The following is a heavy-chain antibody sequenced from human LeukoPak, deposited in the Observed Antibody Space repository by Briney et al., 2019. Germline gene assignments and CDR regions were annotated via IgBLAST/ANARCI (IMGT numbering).Heavy chain of an antibody. CDR3: AAELLWFGEWWFDP. Sequence: VASVKVPCKASGFTFTSSAMQWVRQARGQRLEWIGWIVVGSGNTNYAQKFQERVTITRDMSTSTAYMELSSLRSEDTAVYYCAAELLWFGEWWFDPWGQGTLVTVSS. D-gene: IGHD3-10*01. CDR2: IVVGSGNT. J-gene: IGHJ5*02. V-gene: IGHV1-58*02. CDR1: GFTFTSSA.